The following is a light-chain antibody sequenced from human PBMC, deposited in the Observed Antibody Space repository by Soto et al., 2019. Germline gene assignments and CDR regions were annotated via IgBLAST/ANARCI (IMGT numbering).Light chain of an antibody. Sequence: QSALTQPRSVSGSPGQSVTISCTGTSNDVGYYNFVSWYQQHPGKAPKLMIYDVSKRPSGVPDRFSGSKSGNTASLTISGLKAEDEADYYCCSYAGNYGVVFGGGTKLTVL. CDR2: DVS. V-gene: IGLV2-11*01. CDR3: CSYAGNYGVV. J-gene: IGLJ2*01. CDR1: SNDVGYYNF.